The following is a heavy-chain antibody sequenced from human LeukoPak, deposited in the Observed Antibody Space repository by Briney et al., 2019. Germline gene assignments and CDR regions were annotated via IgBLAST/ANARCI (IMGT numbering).Heavy chain of an antibody. V-gene: IGHV4-59*01. Sequence: SETLSLTCTVSGGSISSYYWSWIRQPPGKGLEWIGYIYYSGSTNFNPSLKSRVTISVDTSKNQFSLKLSSVTAADTAVYFCARGIIAAAGTETYNWFDPWGQGTLVIVSS. J-gene: IGHJ5*02. CDR2: IYYSGST. D-gene: IGHD6-13*01. CDR1: GGSISSYY. CDR3: ARGIIAAAGTETYNWFDP.